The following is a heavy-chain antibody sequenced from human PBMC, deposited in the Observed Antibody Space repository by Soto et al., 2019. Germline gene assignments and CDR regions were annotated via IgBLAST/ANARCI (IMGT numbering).Heavy chain of an antibody. Sequence: PGGSLRLSCAASGFTFSSYSMNWVRQAPGKGLEWVSSISSSSSYIYYADSVKGRFTISRDNAKNSLYLQMNSLRAEDTAVYYCARIKGAAAGILLGLWFDPWGQGTLVTVSS. D-gene: IGHD6-13*01. CDR2: ISSSSSYI. V-gene: IGHV3-21*01. CDR3: ARIKGAAAGILLGLWFDP. CDR1: GFTFSSYS. J-gene: IGHJ5*02.